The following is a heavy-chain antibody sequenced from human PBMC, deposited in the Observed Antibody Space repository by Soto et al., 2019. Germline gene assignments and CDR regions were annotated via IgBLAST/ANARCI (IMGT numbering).Heavy chain of an antibody. CDR2: INLGGST. CDR3: ARAVSNSPDGYYYYGMDV. J-gene: IGHJ6*02. D-gene: IGHD1-26*01. V-gene: IGHV4-34*01. Sequence: XGTLSLTCRFYGGSFSGYFWSGIRQPPGKGLEWIGEINLGGSTNYNPSLKSRVTISVDTSKNQFSLKLSSVTAADTAFYYCARAVSNSPDGYYYYGMDVWGQGATVTVSS. CDR1: GGSFSGYF.